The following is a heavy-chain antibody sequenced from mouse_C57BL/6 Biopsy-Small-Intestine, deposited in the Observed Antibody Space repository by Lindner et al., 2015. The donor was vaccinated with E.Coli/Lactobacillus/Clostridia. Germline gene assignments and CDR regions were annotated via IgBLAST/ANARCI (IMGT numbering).Heavy chain of an antibody. CDR3: ARYYYSGSYWYFDV. D-gene: IGHD1-1*01. V-gene: IGHV3-3*01. J-gene: IGHJ1*03. Sequence: QLQESGPSLVRPSQTLSLTCAVTGFSINSDCYWIWIRQFPGNKLEYIGYTFYSGITYYNPSLESRTYITRDTSKNQFSLKLSSVTTEDTATYYCARYYYSGSYWYFDVWGTGTTVTVSS. CDR1: GFSINSDCY. CDR2: TFYSGIT.